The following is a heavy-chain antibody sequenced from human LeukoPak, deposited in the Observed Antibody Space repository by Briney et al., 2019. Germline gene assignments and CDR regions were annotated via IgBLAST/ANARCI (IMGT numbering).Heavy chain of an antibody. CDR3: ARRSYRGVIGLYYYYYMDV. D-gene: IGHD3-16*02. CDR2: IKEDGSEK. CDR1: GFSFSTYW. Sequence: GGSLRLSCVASGFSFSTYWMSWVRQAPGKGLEWVANIKEDGSEKYYVDSVKGRFTMFRDNVKNSVYLQMNRLRVEDTAVYYCARRSYRGVIGLYYYYYMDVWGKGTPVTVSS. J-gene: IGHJ6*03. V-gene: IGHV3-7*01.